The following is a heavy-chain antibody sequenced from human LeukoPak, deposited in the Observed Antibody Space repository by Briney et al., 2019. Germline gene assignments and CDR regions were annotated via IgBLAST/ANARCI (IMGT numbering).Heavy chain of an antibody. V-gene: IGHV4-34*01. CDR1: GGSFSGYS. Sequence: SETLSLTCAVYGGSFSGYSWSWIRQPLGKGLEWLGEINHSGTTNYNPSLKSRVTMSVDTSKNQFSLKLSSVTAADTAAYYCARLYGDYITGGYWGQGTLVTVSS. J-gene: IGHJ4*02. CDR3: ARLYGDYITGGY. D-gene: IGHD4-17*01. CDR2: INHSGTT.